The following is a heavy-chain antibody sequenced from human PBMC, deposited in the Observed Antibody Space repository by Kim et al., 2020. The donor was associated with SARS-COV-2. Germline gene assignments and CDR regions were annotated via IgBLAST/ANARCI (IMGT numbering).Heavy chain of an antibody. D-gene: IGHD3-10*01. Sequence: SETLSLTCTVSGATFSNYYWTWIRQPPGKGLEWIGYIFYRGTTTYNPSLKSRVSMSVDTSRNQFSLNLKSVTTADTAVYYCARGYYASGRSDYWGQGNLVTVSS. CDR1: GATFSNYY. V-gene: IGHV4-59*01. J-gene: IGHJ4*02. CDR2: IFYRGTT. CDR3: ARGYYASGRSDY.